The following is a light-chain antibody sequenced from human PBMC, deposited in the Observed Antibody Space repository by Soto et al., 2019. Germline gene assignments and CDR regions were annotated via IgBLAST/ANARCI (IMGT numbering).Light chain of an antibody. Sequence: QSVLTQPASVSGSPGQSITISCTGTSSDVGSYNLVSWYQQHPGKAPKHMIYEGSKRPPGVSNRFSGSKSGNTASLTISGLQAEDEADYYCCSYAGSSTPVLFGGGTKLTVL. V-gene: IGLV2-23*01. J-gene: IGLJ2*01. CDR2: EGS. CDR1: SSDVGSYNL. CDR3: CSYAGSSTPVL.